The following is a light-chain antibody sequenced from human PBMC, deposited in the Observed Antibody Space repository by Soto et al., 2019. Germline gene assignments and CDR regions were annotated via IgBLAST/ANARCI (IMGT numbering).Light chain of an antibody. CDR1: QDIGTA. V-gene: IGKV1D-13*01. J-gene: IGKJ4*01. CDR2: SAS. Sequence: AIQLTQSPSSLSASVGDRVTIACRTGQDIGTALAWYRQKPGRAPELLIYSASTLHTGVSSRFAGGGSATYFTLTISSLQPEDFADYFCQQFKHSPLTFGGGTKVQI. CDR3: QQFKHSPLT.